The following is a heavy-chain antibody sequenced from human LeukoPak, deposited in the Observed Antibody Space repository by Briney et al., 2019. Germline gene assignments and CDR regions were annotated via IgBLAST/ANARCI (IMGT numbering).Heavy chain of an antibody. CDR2: FDPEDGET. V-gene: IGHV1-24*01. CDR1: GYTLTELS. J-gene: IGHJ6*03. CDR3: AKAGIAARQFYYYYYMGV. Sequence: ASVKVSCKVSGYTLTELSMHWVRQAPGKGLEWMGGFDPEDGETIYAQKFQGKVTMTEDTSTDTAYMELSSLRSEDTAVYYCAKAGIAARQFYYYYYMGVWGKGTTVTVSS. D-gene: IGHD6-6*01.